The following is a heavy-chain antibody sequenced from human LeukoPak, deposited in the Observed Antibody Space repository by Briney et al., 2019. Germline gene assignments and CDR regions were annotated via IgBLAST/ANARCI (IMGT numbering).Heavy chain of an antibody. V-gene: IGHV4-30-2*01. D-gene: IGHD2-8*01. J-gene: IGHJ6*02. CDR1: GGSIGSGGYS. CDR3: ARLDNGGYYYYYYGMDV. Sequence: PSQTLSLTCAVSGGSIGSGGYSWSWLRQPPGKGLEWIGYIYHSGSTNYNPSLKSRVTISVDTSKNQFSLKLSSVTAADTAVYYCARLDNGGYYYYYYGMDVWGQGTTVTVSS. CDR2: IYHSGST.